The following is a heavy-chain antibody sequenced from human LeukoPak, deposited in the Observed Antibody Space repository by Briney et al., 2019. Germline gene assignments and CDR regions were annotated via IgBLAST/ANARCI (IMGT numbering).Heavy chain of an antibody. CDR1: GFTCSSYA. D-gene: IGHD5-24*01. V-gene: IGHV3-30-3*01. CDR3: ARVAVPVEFDY. CDR2: ISYDGSNK. J-gene: IGHJ4*02. Sequence: GGSLRLSGAASGFTCSSYAMHWVRQAPGKGLEWVAVISYDGSNKYYADSVKGRFTISRDNSKNTLYLQMNSLRAEDTAVYYCARVAVPVEFDYWGQGTLVTVSS.